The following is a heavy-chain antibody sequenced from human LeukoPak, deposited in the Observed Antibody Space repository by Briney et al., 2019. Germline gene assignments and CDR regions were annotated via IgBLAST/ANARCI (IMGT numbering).Heavy chain of an antibody. J-gene: IGHJ6*02. CDR1: GYTFTSYG. CDR2: MSAYNGKT. Sequence: ASVKVSCKASGYTFTSYGISWVRQAPGQGREWMGWMSAYNGKTNYAQKLQGRVTMPTDTSTSTAYMELRSLRSDDTAVYYCARVLYGSGSYNKNYGMDVWGQGTTVTVSS. CDR3: ARVLYGSGSYNKNYGMDV. V-gene: IGHV1-18*01. D-gene: IGHD3-10*01.